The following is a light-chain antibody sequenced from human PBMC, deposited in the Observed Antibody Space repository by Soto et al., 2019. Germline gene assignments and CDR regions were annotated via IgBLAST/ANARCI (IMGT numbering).Light chain of an antibody. Sequence: EIVFTQSPCTLSLSPFERSTLSCRASQSVASRNLAWYQQKSGQAPRLLIYGASSRAIHTPDRFSGSGSGTDFTLTISGLEPEDFAVYYCQHFGNSLWTFGQGTKVDTK. CDR3: QHFGNSLWT. V-gene: IGKV3-20*01. CDR1: QSVASRN. CDR2: GAS. J-gene: IGKJ1*01.